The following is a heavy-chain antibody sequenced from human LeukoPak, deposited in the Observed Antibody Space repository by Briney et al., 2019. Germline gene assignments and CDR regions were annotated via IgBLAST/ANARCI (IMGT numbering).Heavy chain of an antibody. Sequence: GGSLRLSCAASGFTFSSYGMHWVRQAPGKGLEWVAVIWYDGSNKYYADSVKGRFTISRDNSKNTLYLQMNSLRAEGTAVYYCAREGIAAAGNYYFDYWGQGTLVTVSS. CDR1: GFTFSSYG. D-gene: IGHD6-13*01. CDR2: IWYDGSNK. J-gene: IGHJ4*02. V-gene: IGHV3-33*01. CDR3: AREGIAAAGNYYFDY.